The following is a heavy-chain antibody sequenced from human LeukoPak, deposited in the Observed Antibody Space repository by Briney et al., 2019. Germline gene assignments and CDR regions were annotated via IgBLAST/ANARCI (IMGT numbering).Heavy chain of an antibody. CDR1: GWTFSSYA. CDR2: IIPIFGTA. D-gene: IGHD6-25*01. CDR3: AVGIAATTKNDY. Sequence: SVKVPCKASGWTFSSYAISRVRQAPGQGLEWMGRIIPIFGTANYAQKFQGRVTITTDESTSTAYMQRRSLISEDTAVYCCAVGIAATTKNDYCGQGNLVTVSS. V-gene: IGHV1-69*05. J-gene: IGHJ4*02.